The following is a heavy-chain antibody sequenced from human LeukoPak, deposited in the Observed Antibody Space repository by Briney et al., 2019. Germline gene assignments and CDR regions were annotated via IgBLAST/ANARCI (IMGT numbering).Heavy chain of an antibody. CDR3: ARGARAGYNLEPFDY. CDR1: GGSMSSHY. Sequence: KPSETLSLTCTVSGGSMSSHYWSWIRQPPGKGLEWIGYIYYSGSTNYNPSLKSRVTISVDTSKNQFSLKLSSVTAADTAVYYCARGARAGYNLEPFDYWGQGTLVTVSS. D-gene: IGHD5-24*01. V-gene: IGHV4-59*08. CDR2: IYYSGST. J-gene: IGHJ4*02.